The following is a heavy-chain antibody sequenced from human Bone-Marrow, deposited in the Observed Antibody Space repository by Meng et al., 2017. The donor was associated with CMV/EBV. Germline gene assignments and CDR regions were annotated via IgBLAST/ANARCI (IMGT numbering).Heavy chain of an antibody. D-gene: IGHD5-12*01. V-gene: IGHV1-46*01. J-gene: IGHJ4*02. Sequence: ASGYTFTSYCMHWVRQAPGQGLEWMGIINPSGGSTSYAQKFQGRVTMTRDTSTSTVYMELSSLRSEDTAVYYCASSYSGYDYSYLDYWGQGTLVTVSS. CDR2: INPSGGST. CDR3: ASSYSGYDYSYLDY. CDR1: GYTFTSYC.